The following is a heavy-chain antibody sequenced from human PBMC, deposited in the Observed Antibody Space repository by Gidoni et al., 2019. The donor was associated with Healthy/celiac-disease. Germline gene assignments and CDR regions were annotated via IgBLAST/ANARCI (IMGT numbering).Heavy chain of an antibody. Sequence: PRNKANSYTTEYAASVKGRFTISRDDSKNSLYLQMNSLKTEDTAVYYCARDLGFGELLYGYWGQGTLVTVSS. J-gene: IGHJ4*02. D-gene: IGHD3-10*01. CDR3: ARDLGFGELLYGY. CDR2: PRNKANSYTT. V-gene: IGHV3-72*01.